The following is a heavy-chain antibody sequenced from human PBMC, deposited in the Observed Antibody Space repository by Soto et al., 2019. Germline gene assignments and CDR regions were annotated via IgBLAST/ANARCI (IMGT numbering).Heavy chain of an antibody. CDR1: GYSFTNYW. V-gene: IGHV5-51*01. CDR3: VKHLSVAGHQFYFDY. D-gene: IGHD6-19*01. J-gene: IGHJ4*02. Sequence: GESLKISCQGSGYSFTNYWIGWVRQMPGKGLEWMGMVYPGDSDTRYSPSFQGQVTISADKSITTAYLQWRSLRASDTAIYYCVKHLSVAGHQFYFDYWGQGTLVTVSS. CDR2: VYPGDSDT.